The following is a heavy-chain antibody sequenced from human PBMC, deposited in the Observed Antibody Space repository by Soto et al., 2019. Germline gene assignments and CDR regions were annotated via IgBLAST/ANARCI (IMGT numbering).Heavy chain of an antibody. CDR1: GGSISSSSYY. D-gene: IGHD4-4*01. CDR3: AGIATVTFDY. CDR2: IYYSGST. J-gene: IGHJ4*02. V-gene: IGHV4-39*01. Sequence: SETLSLTCTVSGGSISSSSYYWGWIRQPPGKGLEWIGSIYYSGSTHYNPSLKSRVTISVDTSKNQFSLKLSSVTAADTAVYYCAGIATVTFDYWGQGTLVTVSS.